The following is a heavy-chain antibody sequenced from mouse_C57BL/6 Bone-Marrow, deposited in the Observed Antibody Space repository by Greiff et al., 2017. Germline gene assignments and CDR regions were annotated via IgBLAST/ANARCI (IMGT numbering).Heavy chain of an antibody. CDR1: GYSITSGYY. CDR2: ISYDGSN. Sequence: EVKVEESGPGLVKPSQSLSLTCSVTGYSITSGYYWNWIRQFPGNKLEWMGYISYDGSNNYNPSLKNRISITRDTSKNQFFLKLNSVTTEDTATYYCAREFAWFAYWGQGTLVTVSA. J-gene: IGHJ3*01. CDR3: AREFAWFAY. V-gene: IGHV3-6*01.